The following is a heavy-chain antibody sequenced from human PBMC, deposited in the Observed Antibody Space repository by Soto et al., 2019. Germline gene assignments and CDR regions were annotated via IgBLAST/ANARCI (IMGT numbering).Heavy chain of an antibody. CDR1: GFTFSNYG. CDR3: ARVFSTSVALYYGMDV. CDR2: IWYDGSNK. J-gene: IGHJ6*02. Sequence: GGSLRLSCAASGFTFSNYGMHWVRQAPGKGLEWVAVIWYDGSNKYYADSVKGRFTISRDNSKNTLYLQMNSLRAEDTAVYYCARVFSTSVALYYGMDVWGQGTTVTVSS. D-gene: IGHD2-2*01. V-gene: IGHV3-33*08.